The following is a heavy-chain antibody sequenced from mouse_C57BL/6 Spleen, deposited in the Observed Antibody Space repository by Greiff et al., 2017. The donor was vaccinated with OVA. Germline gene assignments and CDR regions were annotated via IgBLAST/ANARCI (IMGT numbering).Heavy chain of an antibody. CDR3: ERREDVKDY. V-gene: IGHV1-26*01. CDR1: GYTFTDYY. CDR2: INPNNGGT. J-gene: IGHJ2*01. Sequence: EVQLQQSGPELVKPGASVKISCKASGYTFTDYYMNWVKQSHGKSLEWIGDINPNNGGTSYNQKFKGKATLTVDKSSSTAYMELRSLTAEDSAVYYCERREDVKDYWGQGTTLTVSA.